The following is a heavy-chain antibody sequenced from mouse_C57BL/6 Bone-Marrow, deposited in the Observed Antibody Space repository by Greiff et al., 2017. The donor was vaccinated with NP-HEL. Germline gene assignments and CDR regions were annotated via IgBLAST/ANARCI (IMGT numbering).Heavy chain of an antibody. D-gene: IGHD1-1*01. V-gene: IGHV1-58*01. CDR3: AREVYYYGSSPLYYYAMDY. CDR2: IYIGNGYT. J-gene: IGHJ4*01. CDR1: GYTFTSYG. Sequence: EVQLQQSGAELVRPGSSVKMSCKTSGYTFTSYGINWVKQRPGQGLEWIGYIYIGNGYTEYNEKFKGKATLTSDTSSSTAYMQLSSLTSEDSAIYFCAREVYYYGSSPLYYYAMDYWGQGTSVTVSS.